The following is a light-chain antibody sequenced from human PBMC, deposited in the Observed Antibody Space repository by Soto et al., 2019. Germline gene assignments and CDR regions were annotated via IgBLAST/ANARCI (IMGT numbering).Light chain of an antibody. V-gene: IGKV3-15*01. Sequence: IVLTQSPAPLSVSPGEGATLSCRASQNVNNLLAWYQQKPGRPPRLLIYGASTRATGIPARFSGSGSGTEFTLSISSLQSEDFAVYYCQQYNKWPITFGLGTRLE. CDR1: QNVNNL. CDR3: QQYNKWPIT. J-gene: IGKJ5*01. CDR2: GAS.